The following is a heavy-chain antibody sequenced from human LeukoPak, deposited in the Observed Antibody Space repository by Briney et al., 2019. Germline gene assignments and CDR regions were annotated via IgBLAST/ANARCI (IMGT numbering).Heavy chain of an antibody. Sequence: PSETLSLTCTVSGGSISSYYWSWIRQPPGKGLEWIGYIYYSGSTNYNPSLKSRVTISVDTSKNQFSLKLSSVTAADTAVYYCAGDDFWSGLDAFDIWGQGTMVTVSS. CDR3: AGDDFWSGLDAFDI. CDR2: IYYSGST. V-gene: IGHV4-59*01. J-gene: IGHJ3*02. D-gene: IGHD3-3*01. CDR1: GGSISSYY.